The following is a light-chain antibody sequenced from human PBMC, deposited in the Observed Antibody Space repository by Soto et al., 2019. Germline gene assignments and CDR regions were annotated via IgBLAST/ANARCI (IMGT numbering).Light chain of an antibody. CDR2: DAS. J-gene: IGKJ2*03. Sequence: EIGLTQSPGALSLSPGERATLSCLASQSVSSNYLAWYQQKPGQAPRLLIYDASTRATGIPDRFSGSGSGTDFTLTISRLEPEDFAVYYCQQYGSSPMYSFGQGTKLEIK. CDR3: QQYGSSPMYS. CDR1: QSVSSNY. V-gene: IGKV3-20*01.